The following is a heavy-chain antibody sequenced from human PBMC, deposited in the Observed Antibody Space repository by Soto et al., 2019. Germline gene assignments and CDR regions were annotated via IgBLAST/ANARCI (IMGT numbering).Heavy chain of an antibody. D-gene: IGHD3-9*01. J-gene: IGHJ3*02. CDR3: ARDEGDYDILTGYEPGPDDAFDI. Sequence: GAPVKVSCQASGGTFSSHTISWGRQAPGQGLEWVGRFIPILGIANYAQKFQGRVTITADKSTSTAYMELSSLRSADTAVYYCARDEGDYDILTGYEPGPDDAFDIWGQGTMVTV. CDR2: FIPILGIA. CDR1: GGTFSSHT. V-gene: IGHV1-69*04.